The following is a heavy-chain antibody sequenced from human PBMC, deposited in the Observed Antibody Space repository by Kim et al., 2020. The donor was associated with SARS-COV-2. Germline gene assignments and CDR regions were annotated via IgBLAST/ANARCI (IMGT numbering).Heavy chain of an antibody. Sequence: GGSLRLSCAASGFTFSSYAMHWVRQAPGKGLEWVAVISYDGRNKYYADSVKGRFTISRDNSKNTLYLQMNSLRAEDTAVYYCAREWDLGYYGMDVWGQGTTVTVSS. V-gene: IGHV3-30*04. CDR2: ISYDGRNK. D-gene: IGHD1-26*01. CDR3: AREWDLGYYGMDV. J-gene: IGHJ6*02. CDR1: GFTFSSYA.